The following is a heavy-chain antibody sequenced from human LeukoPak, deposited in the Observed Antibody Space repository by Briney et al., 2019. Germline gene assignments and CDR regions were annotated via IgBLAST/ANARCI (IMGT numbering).Heavy chain of an antibody. Sequence: PGGSLRLSCAASGFTFSTYSMNWVRQVPGMGLEWVSYISSSSSTIFYADSVKGRFTISRDNAKNSLYLQMNSLRDEDTAVYYCAKDVYYDSSGYPIAYYYGMDVWGQGTTVTVSS. V-gene: IGHV3-48*02. D-gene: IGHD3-22*01. CDR1: GFTFSTYS. CDR3: AKDVYYDSSGYPIAYYYGMDV. J-gene: IGHJ6*02. CDR2: ISSSSSTI.